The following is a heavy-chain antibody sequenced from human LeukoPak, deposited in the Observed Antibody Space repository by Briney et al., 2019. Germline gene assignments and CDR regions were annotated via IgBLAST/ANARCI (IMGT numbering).Heavy chain of an antibody. CDR2: IYSGGST. J-gene: IGHJ2*01. V-gene: IGHV3-53*01. CDR3: ARDLGATVVTSGYFDL. D-gene: IGHD4-23*01. Sequence: GGSLRLSCAASGFTVSSNYMSWVRQAPGKGLEWVSVIYSGGSTYYADSVKGRFTISRDNSKNTLYLQMNSLRAEDTAVYYCARDLGATVVTSGYFDLWGRGTLVTVSS. CDR1: GFTVSSNY.